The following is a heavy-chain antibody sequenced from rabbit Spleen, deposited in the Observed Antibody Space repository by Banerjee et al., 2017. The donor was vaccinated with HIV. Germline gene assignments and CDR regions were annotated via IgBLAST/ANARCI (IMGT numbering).Heavy chain of an antibody. J-gene: IGHJ4*01. D-gene: IGHD6-1*01. Sequence: QLKESGGGLVQPGGSLKLSCKASGFDFTNYYMSWVRQAPGKGLEWIGYIDPVFGSTYYASWVNGRFTISSHNAQNTLYLQLNSLTAADTATYFCARGPPYAGYAGYGYVYLNLWGQGTLVTVS. CDR2: IDPVFGST. V-gene: IGHV1S7*01. CDR3: ARGPPYAGYAGYGYVYLNL. CDR1: GFDFTNYY.